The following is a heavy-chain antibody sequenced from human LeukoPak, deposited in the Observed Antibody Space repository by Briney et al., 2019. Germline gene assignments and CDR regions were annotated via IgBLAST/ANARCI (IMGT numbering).Heavy chain of an antibody. CDR3: AINNESGYSYGDY. D-gene: IGHD5-18*01. Sequence: SVKVSCKASGGTFSSYAISWVRQAPGQGLEWMGGIIPIFGTANYAQKFQGRVTITTDEPTSTAYMELSSLGSEDTAVYYCAINNESGYSYGDYWGQGTLVTVSS. J-gene: IGHJ4*02. CDR1: GGTFSSYA. CDR2: IIPIFGTA. V-gene: IGHV1-69*05.